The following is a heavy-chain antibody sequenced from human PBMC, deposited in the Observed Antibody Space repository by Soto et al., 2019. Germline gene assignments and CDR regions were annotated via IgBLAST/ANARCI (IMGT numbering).Heavy chain of an antibody. CDR3: AKDVLRFLEWLAVYGMDV. D-gene: IGHD3-3*01. V-gene: IGHV3-30*18. Sequence: QVQLVESGGGVVQPGRSLRLSCAASGFTFSSYGMHWVRQAPGKGLEWVAVISYDGSNKYYADSVKGRFTISRDNSKKTLYLQMNSLRAEDTAVYYCAKDVLRFLEWLAVYGMDVWGQGTTVTVSS. CDR2: ISYDGSNK. J-gene: IGHJ6*02. CDR1: GFTFSSYG.